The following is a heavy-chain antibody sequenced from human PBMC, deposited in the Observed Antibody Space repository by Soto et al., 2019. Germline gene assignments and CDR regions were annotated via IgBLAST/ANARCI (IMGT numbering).Heavy chain of an antibody. J-gene: IGHJ4*02. CDR1: GGSISSGGYS. Sequence: PSETLSLTCAVSGGSISSGGYSWSWIRQPPGKGLEWIGYIYYSGGTNYNPSLKSRVTISVDTSKNQFSLKLSSVTAADTAVYYCARLWGYYNDYWGQGTLVTVSS. CDR2: IYYSGGT. D-gene: IGHD3-22*01. V-gene: IGHV4-61*08. CDR3: ARLWGYYNDY.